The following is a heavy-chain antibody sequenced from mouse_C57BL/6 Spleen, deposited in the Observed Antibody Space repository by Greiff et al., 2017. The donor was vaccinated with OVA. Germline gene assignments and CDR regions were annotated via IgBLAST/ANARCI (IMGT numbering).Heavy chain of an antibody. J-gene: IGHJ3*01. CDR2: ISSGSSTI. V-gene: IGHV5-17*01. CDR1: GFTFSDYG. CDR3: ARLGDYDDGFAY. Sequence: EVNLVESGGGLVKPGGSLKLSCAASGFTFSDYGMHWVRQAPEKGLEWVAYISSGSSTIYYADTVKGRFTISRDNAKNTLFLQMTSLRSEDTAMYYCARLGDYDDGFAYWGQGTLVTVSA. D-gene: IGHD2-4*01.